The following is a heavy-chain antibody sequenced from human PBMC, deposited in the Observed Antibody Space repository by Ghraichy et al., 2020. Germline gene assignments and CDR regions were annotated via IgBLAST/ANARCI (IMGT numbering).Heavy chain of an antibody. Sequence: SETLSLTCIVSGGSISSYYWSWIRQPPGKGLEWIGYIYTSGSTNYNPSLKSRVTISVDTSKNQFSLKLSSVTAADTAMYYCVRRVPQSWFDPWGQGTLVTVSS. V-gene: IGHV4-4*09. J-gene: IGHJ5*02. CDR1: GGSISSYY. CDR3: VRRVPQSWFDP. D-gene: IGHD2-2*01. CDR2: IYTSGST.